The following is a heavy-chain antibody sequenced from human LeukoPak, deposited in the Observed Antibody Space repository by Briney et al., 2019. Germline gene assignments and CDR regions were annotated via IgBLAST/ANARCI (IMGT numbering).Heavy chain of an antibody. V-gene: IGHV4-34*01. CDR2: INHSGST. J-gene: IGHJ1*01. Sequence: SETLSLTCAVYGGSFSGYYWSWIRQPPGKGLEWIGEINHSGSTNYNPSLKSRVTISVDTSKNQFSLKLSSVTAADTAVYYCARPRRGQEYFQHWGQGTLVTVSS. CDR1: GGSFSGYY. CDR3: ARPRRGQEYFQH.